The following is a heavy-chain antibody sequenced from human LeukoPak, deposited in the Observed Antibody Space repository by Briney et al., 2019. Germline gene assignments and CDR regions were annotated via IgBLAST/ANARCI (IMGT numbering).Heavy chain of an antibody. CDR3: ARDNSAWSGHWYFDL. V-gene: IGHV3-7*01. CDR2: INPDGSQK. J-gene: IGHJ2*01. CDR1: GFTFSLYW. Sequence: GGSLRLSCAASGFTFSLYWMTWVRQSPGKGLEWVADINPDGSQKYSVDSVKGRFTISRDNAKNSLYLQMNSLRAEDTAIYYCARDNSAWSGHWYFDLWGRGTLVTVSS. D-gene: IGHD6-19*01.